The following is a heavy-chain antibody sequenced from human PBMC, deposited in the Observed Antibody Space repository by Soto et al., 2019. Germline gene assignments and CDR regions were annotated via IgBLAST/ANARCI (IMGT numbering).Heavy chain of an antibody. J-gene: IGHJ5*02. CDR1: GGSISSGDYY. Sequence: QVQLQESGPGLVKPSQTLSLTCTVSGGSISSGDYYWSWIRQPPGKGLEWIVYIYYSGSTYYNPSLKSRVTISVDTSKNQFSLKLSSVTAADTAVYYCARYRKYQLLAGWFDPWGQGTLVTVSS. D-gene: IGHD2-2*01. V-gene: IGHV4-30-4*01. CDR3: ARYRKYQLLAGWFDP. CDR2: IYYSGST.